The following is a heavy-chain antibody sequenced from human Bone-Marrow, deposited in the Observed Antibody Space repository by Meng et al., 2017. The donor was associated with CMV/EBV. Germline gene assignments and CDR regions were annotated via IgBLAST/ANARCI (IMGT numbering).Heavy chain of an antibody. V-gene: IGHV4-59*08. D-gene: IGHD3-22*01. CDR1: GGSISSYY. Sequence: GSLRLSCTVSGGSISSYYWSWIRQPPGKGLEWIGYIYYSGSTNYNPSLKSRVTISVDTSKNQFSLKLSSVTAADTAVYYCARLDYYDSSGYRQLWSYYYYGMAVWGQRHTVHVYS. CDR3: ARLDYYDSSGYRQLWSYYYYGMAV. J-gene: IGHJ6*02. CDR2: IYYSGST.